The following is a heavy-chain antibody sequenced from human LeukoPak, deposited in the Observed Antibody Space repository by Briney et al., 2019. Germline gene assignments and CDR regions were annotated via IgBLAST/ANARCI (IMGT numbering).Heavy chain of an antibody. CDR3: ARDSGYSSSSMSVFDP. V-gene: IGHV1-2*02. Sequence: ASVKVSCKASGYTFTGYYMHWVRQAPGQGLEWMGWINPNSGGTNYAQKFQGRVTMTRDTSISTAYMELSRLRSDDTAVYYCARDSGYSSSSMSVFDPWGQGTLVTVSS. CDR2: INPNSGGT. J-gene: IGHJ5*02. CDR1: GYTFTGYY. D-gene: IGHD6-13*01.